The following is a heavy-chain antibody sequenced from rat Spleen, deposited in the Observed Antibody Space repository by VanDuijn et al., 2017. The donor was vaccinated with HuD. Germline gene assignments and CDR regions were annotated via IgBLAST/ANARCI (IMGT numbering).Heavy chain of an antibody. CDR2: ISSDGGNT. D-gene: IGHD1-9*01. CDR1: GFTFSNYW. CDR3: AKDRHYGYTPYYVMDA. V-gene: IGHV5-58*01. J-gene: IGHJ4*01. Sequence: EVQLVETGGGLVQPGRSLKLSCVASGFTFSNYWMYWVRQAPGKGLEWVSSISSDGGNTYYPDSVKGRFTISRNNAKSTVYLQMNSLRSEDTATYYCAKDRHYGYTPYYVMDAWGQGASVTVSS.